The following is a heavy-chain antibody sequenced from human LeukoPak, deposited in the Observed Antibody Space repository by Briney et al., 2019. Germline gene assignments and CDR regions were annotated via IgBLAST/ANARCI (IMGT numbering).Heavy chain of an antibody. Sequence: GASVKVSCKASGYTFTSYGISWVRQAPGQGLEWMGWISAYNGNTNYAQKLQGRVTITTDESTSTAYMELSSLRSEDTAVYYCARDSVASSSKYYYYYMDVWGKGTTVTVSS. V-gene: IGHV1-18*01. J-gene: IGHJ6*03. CDR1: GYTFTSYG. CDR3: ARDSVASSSKYYYYYMDV. D-gene: IGHD6-6*01. CDR2: ISAYNGNT.